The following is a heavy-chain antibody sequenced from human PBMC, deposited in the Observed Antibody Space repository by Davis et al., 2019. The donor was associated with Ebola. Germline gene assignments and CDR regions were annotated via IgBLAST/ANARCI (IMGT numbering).Heavy chain of an antibody. CDR1: GYTFTGYY. D-gene: IGHD1-1*01. Sequence: ASVKVSCKASGYTFTGYYIHWVRQAPGQGLEWMGWINPDSGATNYAQKVQGRVTMTRDTSITTAHMELSRLTSDDTAVYFCARRGSLDGSPSMDVWGKGTTVTVSS. CDR3: ARRGSLDGSPSMDV. V-gene: IGHV1-2*02. CDR2: INPDSGAT. J-gene: IGHJ6*03.